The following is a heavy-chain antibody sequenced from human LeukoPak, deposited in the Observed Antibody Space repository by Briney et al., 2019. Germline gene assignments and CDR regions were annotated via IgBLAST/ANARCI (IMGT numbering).Heavy chain of an antibody. CDR1: GLPFSIYA. CDR3: ARVDSSGWDDAFDY. V-gene: IGHV3-64*01. J-gene: IGHJ4*02. D-gene: IGHD6-19*01. CDR2: ISDEGGST. Sequence: GGPLTLSCAASGLPFSIYAMHWVRQAPGKGLEYVSAISDEGGSTYYANSVRGRFTISRDNSKNTLYLQMGSLRAEDTAVYYCARVDSSGWDDAFDYWGQGTLVTVSS.